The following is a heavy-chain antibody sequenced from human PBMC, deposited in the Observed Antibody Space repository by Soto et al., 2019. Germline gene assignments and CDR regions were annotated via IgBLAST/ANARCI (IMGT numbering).Heavy chain of an antibody. CDR3: ARGRISSGWYDAFDI. CDR2: INSDGSST. V-gene: IGHV3-74*01. CDR1: GFTFSSYW. J-gene: IGHJ3*02. Sequence: VGSLRLSCAASGFTFSSYWMHWVRQAPGKGLVWVSRINSDGSSTSYADSVKGRFTISRDNAKNTLYLQMNSLRAEDTAVYYRARGRISSGWYDAFDIWGQGTMVTVSS. D-gene: IGHD6-19*01.